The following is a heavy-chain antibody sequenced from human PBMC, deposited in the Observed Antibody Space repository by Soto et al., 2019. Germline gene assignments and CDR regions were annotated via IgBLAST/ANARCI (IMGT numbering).Heavy chain of an antibody. Sequence: EVQLVESGGGLVQPGRSLRLSCAASGFSFDDYAMHWVRQAPGKGLEWVSGISWNSGSIGYADSVKGRFTISRDNAKNSLYLQMNSLRAEDTALYCCAKAYSGYDSLVDYFDYWGQGTLVTVSS. J-gene: IGHJ4*02. CDR2: ISWNSGSI. V-gene: IGHV3-9*01. CDR3: AKAYSGYDSLVDYFDY. D-gene: IGHD5-12*01. CDR1: GFSFDDYA.